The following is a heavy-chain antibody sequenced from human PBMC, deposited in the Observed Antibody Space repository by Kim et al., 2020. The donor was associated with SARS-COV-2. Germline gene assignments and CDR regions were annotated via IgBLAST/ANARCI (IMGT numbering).Heavy chain of an antibody. J-gene: IGHJ4*02. Sequence: SVKGRFTISRDDSKSIAYLQMNSLKTEDTAVYYCTRGRGYCSGGSCYSGYWGQGTLVTVSS. D-gene: IGHD2-15*01. CDR3: TRGRGYCSGGSCYSGY. V-gene: IGHV3-49*02.